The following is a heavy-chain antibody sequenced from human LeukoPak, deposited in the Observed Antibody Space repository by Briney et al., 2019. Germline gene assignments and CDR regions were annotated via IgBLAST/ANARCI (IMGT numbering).Heavy chain of an antibody. CDR2: IKQDGSEK. D-gene: IGHD2-8*01. Sequence: GGSLRLSCVASGFSFSTYWMNWVRQAPGKGLEWVAHIKQDGSEKYYVDSVKGRFTISRDNAKNSLYLQMNSLRAEDTAVYYCARTLGYCTNGVCYTPHGFDYWGQGTLVTVSS. CDR1: GFSFSTYW. J-gene: IGHJ4*02. CDR3: ARTLGYCTNGVCYTPHGFDY. V-gene: IGHV3-7*01.